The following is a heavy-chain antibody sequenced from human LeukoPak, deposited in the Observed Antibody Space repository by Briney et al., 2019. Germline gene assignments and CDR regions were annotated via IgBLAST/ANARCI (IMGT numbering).Heavy chain of an antibody. J-gene: IGHJ4*02. V-gene: IGHV4-34*01. D-gene: IGHD1-26*01. CDR2: INHSGST. CDR1: GGSFSGYY. Sequence: PSETLSLTCAVYGGSFSGYYWSWIRQPPGKGLEWIGEINHSGSTNYNPSLKSRVTISVDTSKNQFSLKLSSVTAADTAVYYCARGIVGATAPFDYWGQGTLVTVSS. CDR3: ARGIVGATAPFDY.